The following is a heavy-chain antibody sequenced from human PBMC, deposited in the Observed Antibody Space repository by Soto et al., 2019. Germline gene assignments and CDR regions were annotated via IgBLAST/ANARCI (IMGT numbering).Heavy chain of an antibody. D-gene: IGHD1-7*01. CDR1: GGSISSGGYY. Sequence: QVQLQESGPGLVKPSQTLSLTCTVSGGSISSGGYYWSWIRQHPGKGLEWIGYIYYSGSTYYNTSLKSRVTISVDTSKNQFSLKLSSVTAADTAVYYCARGAGTTYYYYYMDVWGKGTTVTVSS. V-gene: IGHV4-31*03. CDR3: ARGAGTTYYYYYMDV. J-gene: IGHJ6*03. CDR2: IYYSGST.